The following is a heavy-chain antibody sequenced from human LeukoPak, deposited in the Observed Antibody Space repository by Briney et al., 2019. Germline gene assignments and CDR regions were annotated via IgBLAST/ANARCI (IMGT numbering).Heavy chain of an antibody. J-gene: IGHJ2*01. V-gene: IGHV3-48*03. CDR1: GFTFSNYE. Sequence: GGSLRLSCAASGFTFSNYEMNWVRQAPGKGLEWVSYISSGANTIYYADSVKGRFTISRDNARNSLYLQMNGLRAEDTAVYYCARGYSYGFWYFDLWGRGTLVTVSS. CDR2: ISSGANTI. D-gene: IGHD5-18*01. CDR3: ARGYSYGFWYFDL.